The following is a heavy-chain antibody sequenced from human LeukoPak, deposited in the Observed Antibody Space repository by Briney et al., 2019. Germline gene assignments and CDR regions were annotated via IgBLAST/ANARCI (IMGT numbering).Heavy chain of an antibody. J-gene: IGHJ5*02. CDR2: ISGSGGST. V-gene: IGHV3-23*01. Sequence: GGPLDLSCAASGLPFISYARSGVRQAPGKGLGGVSAISGSGGSTYYADSVKGRFTISRDNSKNTLYLQMNSLRAEDTAVYYCAKLSSWYQYNWFDPWGQGTLVTVSS. CDR3: AKLSSWYQYNWFDP. D-gene: IGHD6-13*01. CDR1: GLPFISYA.